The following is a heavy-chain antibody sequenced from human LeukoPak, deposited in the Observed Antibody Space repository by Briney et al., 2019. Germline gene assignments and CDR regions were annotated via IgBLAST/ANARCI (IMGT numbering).Heavy chain of an antibody. CDR1: GFTFSIYW. CDR3: AREAPVAAVALV. V-gene: IGHV3-7*03. D-gene: IGHD6-13*01. Sequence: GGSLRLSCAASGFTFSIYWMNWVRQAPGKGLEWVAHIQQDGGEKYYVDSVKGRFTISRDNAKNSLFLQMNSLRAEDTAVYYCAREAPVAAVALVWGQGTLVTVSS. J-gene: IGHJ4*02. CDR2: IQQDGGEK.